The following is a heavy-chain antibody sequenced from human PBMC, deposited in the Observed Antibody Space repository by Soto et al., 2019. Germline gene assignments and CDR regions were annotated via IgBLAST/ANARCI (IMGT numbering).Heavy chain of an antibody. Sequence: QVQLVQSGGEVKKPGASVTVSCKASGYTFINYHITWVRQAPGQGIEWMAWIKTYNGMTDYAQKFQGRVTMTRDTSTSTAYMELRNLVSDDTVVYFCAKSPRGEMATDWGQGTLVTVSS. D-gene: IGHD5-12*01. V-gene: IGHV1-18*01. J-gene: IGHJ4*02. CDR1: GYTFINYH. CDR2: IKTYNGMT. CDR3: AKSPRGEMATD.